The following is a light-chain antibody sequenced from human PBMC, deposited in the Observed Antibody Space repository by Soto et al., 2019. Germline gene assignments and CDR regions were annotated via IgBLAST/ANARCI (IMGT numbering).Light chain of an antibody. V-gene: IGKV1-5*03. CDR3: QQYNSYPRT. Sequence: DIQMTQSPSTLSASVGDRVTITCRASQSISSWLAWYQQKPGKAPKVLIYKASSLESGVPSRFSGSGSGTEFTLTINSLQADDLATYYCQQYNSYPRTFGQGTKLEIK. J-gene: IGKJ2*01. CDR1: QSISSW. CDR2: KAS.